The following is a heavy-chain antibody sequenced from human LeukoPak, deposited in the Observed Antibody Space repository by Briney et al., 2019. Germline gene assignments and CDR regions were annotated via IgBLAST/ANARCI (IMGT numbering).Heavy chain of an antibody. CDR2: INTNSGGI. CDR3: GRDRAVAGTAIDAFDI. J-gene: IGHJ3*02. CDR1: GYTFTGYY. Sequence: ASVKVSCKASGYTFTGYYIHWVRQAPEQGLEWMGWINTNSGGIKYAEKFQGRVTMTRDTSISTAYMELSRLRSDDTAVYYCGRDRAVAGTAIDAFDIWGQGTMVTVSS. V-gene: IGHV1-2*02. D-gene: IGHD6-19*01.